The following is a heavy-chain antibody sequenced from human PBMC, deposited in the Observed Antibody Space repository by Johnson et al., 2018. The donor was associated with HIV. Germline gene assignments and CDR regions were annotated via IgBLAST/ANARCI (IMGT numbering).Heavy chain of an antibody. CDR2: IGTAGDT. CDR1: EFAFSSYD. CDR3: ARDAYYGSGSYSQRNTFDV. Sequence: EVQLVESGGGLVQPGGSLRLPCAASEFAFSSYDMHWVRQAPGKGLEWVSSIGTAGDTYYSGSVKGRFTISRENAKNTLYLQMNSLRPEDTAVYYCARDAYYGSGSYSQRNTFDVWGQGTMVAVSS. J-gene: IGHJ3*01. V-gene: IGHV3-13*01. D-gene: IGHD3-10*01.